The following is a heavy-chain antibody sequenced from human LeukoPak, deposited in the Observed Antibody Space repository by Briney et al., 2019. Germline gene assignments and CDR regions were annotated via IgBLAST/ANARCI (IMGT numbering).Heavy chain of an antibody. Sequence: GGSLRLSCAASGFSFSSFAMTWVRQAPGKGLEWVSSITGGHYATYNTDSVKGRFTISRDNAKNTLYRQMNSLRADDTAIYYCTKDPNGDYIGAFDPWGQGTLVTVSS. J-gene: IGHJ5*02. V-gene: IGHV3-23*01. CDR1: GFSFSSFA. D-gene: IGHD4-17*01. CDR2: ITGGHYAT. CDR3: TKDPNGDYIGAFDP.